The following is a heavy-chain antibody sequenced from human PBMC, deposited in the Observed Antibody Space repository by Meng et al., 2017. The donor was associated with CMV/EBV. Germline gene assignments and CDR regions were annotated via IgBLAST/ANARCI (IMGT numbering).Heavy chain of an antibody. CDR1: GGTFSSYA. CDR2: IIPIFGTA. Sequence: SVKVSCKASGGTFSSYAISWVRQAPGQGLEWMGGIIPIFGTANYAQKFQGRVAITTDESTSTAYMELSSLRSEDTAVYYCARGYSYGYSDYFDYWGQGTLVTVSS. D-gene: IGHD5-18*01. CDR3: ARGYSYGYSDYFDY. V-gene: IGHV1-69*05. J-gene: IGHJ4*02.